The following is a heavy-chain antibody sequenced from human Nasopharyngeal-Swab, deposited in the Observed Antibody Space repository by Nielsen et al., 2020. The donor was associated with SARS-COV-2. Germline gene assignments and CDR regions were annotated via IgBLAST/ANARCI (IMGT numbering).Heavy chain of an antibody. CDR1: GYTFTSYA. CDR2: INAGNGNT. CDR3: ARYVDYDILTGYYYYSMDV. V-gene: IGHV1-3*01. D-gene: IGHD3-9*01. Sequence: ASVKVSCKASGYTFTSYAMHWVRQAPGQRLEWMGWINAGNGNTKYSQKFQGRVTITRDTSASTAYMELSSLRSEDTAVYYCARYVDYDILTGYYYYSMDVWGQGTTVTVSS. J-gene: IGHJ6*02.